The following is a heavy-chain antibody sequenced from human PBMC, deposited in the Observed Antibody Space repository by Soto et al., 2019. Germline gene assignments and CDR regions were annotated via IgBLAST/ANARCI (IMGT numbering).Heavy chain of an antibody. V-gene: IGHV1-18*01. J-gene: IGHJ6*02. CDR2: ISAYNGNT. Sequence: ASVKVSCKASGYTFTSYGISWVRQAPGQGLEWMGWISAYNGNTNYAQKLQGRVTMTTDTSTSTAYMELRSLRSDDTAVYYCARATAIGPYYYYYGMDVWGQGTTVNVSS. D-gene: IGHD2-2*02. CDR3: ARATAIGPYYYYYGMDV. CDR1: GYTFTSYG.